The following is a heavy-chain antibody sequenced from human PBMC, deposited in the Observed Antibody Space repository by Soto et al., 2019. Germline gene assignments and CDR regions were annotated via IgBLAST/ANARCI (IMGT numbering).Heavy chain of an antibody. J-gene: IGHJ5*02. V-gene: IGHV2-5*01. CDR2: IYWNDDK. D-gene: IGHD6-19*01. CDR3: AHRPRIAVPWYNWFDP. Sequence: QITLKESGPTLVKPTQTLTLTCTFSGFSLSTSGVGVGWIRQPPGTALAWVALIYWNDDKRYSPSLQSRLTITKDNSKNQVVLTNTNMDPVDTATYYCAHRPRIAVPWYNWFDPWGQGTLVTVSS. CDR1: GFSLSTSGVG.